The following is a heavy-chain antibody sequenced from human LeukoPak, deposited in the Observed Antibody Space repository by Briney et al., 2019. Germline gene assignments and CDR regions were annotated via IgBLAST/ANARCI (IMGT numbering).Heavy chain of an antibody. Sequence: GRSLRLSCAASGFSFRTYAMHWVRQAPGKGLEWVAFISYDGRTKYYADSVKGRFTISRDNSNNALSLQMNSLRVEDTAVYYCVRDIHSADYGDNWGQGTLVTVSS. CDR2: ISYDGRTK. J-gene: IGHJ4*02. CDR1: GFSFRTYA. D-gene: IGHD2-2*02. CDR3: VRDIHSADYGDN. V-gene: IGHV3-30*04.